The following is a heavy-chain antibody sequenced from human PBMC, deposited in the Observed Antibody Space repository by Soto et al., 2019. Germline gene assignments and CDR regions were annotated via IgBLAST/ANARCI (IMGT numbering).Heavy chain of an antibody. V-gene: IGHV4-34*01. CDR2: VNYGGST. Sequence: QVRLQQWGAGLLKSSETLSLTCAVYGDSFNVHYWSWIRQSPVRGLEWIGEVNYGGSTNYNPSLKSGATVWVETTKSHFSLKMSSVTAADTAMYYCARGTREGHYFDFWGRGTLVTVSS. CDR1: GDSFNVHY. CDR3: ARGTREGHYFDF. J-gene: IGHJ2*01.